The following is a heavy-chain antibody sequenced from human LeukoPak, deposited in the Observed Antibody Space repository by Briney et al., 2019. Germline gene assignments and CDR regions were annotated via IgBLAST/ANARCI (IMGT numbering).Heavy chain of an antibody. CDR1: GGSISSSSYY. Sequence: TLSLTFTVSGGSISSSSYYWGWIRPHPGKGLEWIGYIYYSGSTYYNPSLKSRVTISVDTSKNQFSLKLSSVTAADTAVYYCARSVKTYYYDSRARGSFDYWGQGTLVTVSS. D-gene: IGHD3-22*01. V-gene: IGHV4-31*03. CDR2: IYYSGST. CDR3: ARSVKTYYYDSRARGSFDY. J-gene: IGHJ4*02.